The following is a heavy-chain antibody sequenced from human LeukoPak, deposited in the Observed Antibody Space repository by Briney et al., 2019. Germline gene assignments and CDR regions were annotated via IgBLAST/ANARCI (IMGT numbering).Heavy chain of an antibody. CDR3: AREGAVGGDI. Sequence: GASVKVSCKASGYIFTGNYIHWVRQAPGQGFEWMGWINPDSGGTHYAQKFQARVTMTRDTSISTAYMQLSRLTSDDTAVYYCAREGAVGGDIWGKGTLVTVSS. V-gene: IGHV1-2*02. CDR1: GYIFTGNY. J-gene: IGHJ4*02. D-gene: IGHD6-19*01. CDR2: INPDSGGT.